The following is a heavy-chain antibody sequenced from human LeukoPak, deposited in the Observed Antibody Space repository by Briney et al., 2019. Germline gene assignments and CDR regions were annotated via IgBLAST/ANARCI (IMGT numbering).Heavy chain of an antibody. D-gene: IGHD5-18*01. CDR1: GFTFSSYA. CDR3: ARGDTAMVTSHYFDL. V-gene: IGHV3-23*01. Sequence: GGSLRLSCATTGFTFSSYAMSWVRQAPGRGLEWVFSISGSSGSSYYTDSVKGRFTISRDYSKNTLFLQMNSLRAEDTAIYYCARGDTAMVTSHYFDLWGQGSLVTVSS. CDR2: ISGSSGSS. J-gene: IGHJ4*02.